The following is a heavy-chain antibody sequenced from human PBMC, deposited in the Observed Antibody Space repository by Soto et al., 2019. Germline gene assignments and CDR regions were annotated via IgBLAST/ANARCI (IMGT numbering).Heavy chain of an antibody. Sequence: QVQLVESGGGVVQPGRSLRLSCAASGFTFSSYAMHWVSQAPGKGLEWVAVISYDGSNKYYADSVKGRFTISRDNSKNTLYLQMNSLRAEDTAVYYCARPRYGDYVSNDPYWYFDLWGRGTLVTVSS. D-gene: IGHD4-17*01. CDR2: ISYDGSNK. V-gene: IGHV3-30-3*01. CDR3: ARPRYGDYVSNDPYWYFDL. CDR1: GFTFSSYA. J-gene: IGHJ2*01.